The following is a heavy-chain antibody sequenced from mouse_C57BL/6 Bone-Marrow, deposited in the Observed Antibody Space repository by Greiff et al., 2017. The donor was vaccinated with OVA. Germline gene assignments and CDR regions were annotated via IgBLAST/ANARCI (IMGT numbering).Heavy chain of an antibody. Sequence: QVQLQQSGAELARPGASVKLSCKASGYTFTSYGISWVKQRTGQGLEWIGEIYPRSGNTYYNEKFKGKATLTADKSSSTAYMELRSLTSEDSAVYVCARERSYYDGRSPYYAMDYWGQGTSVTVSS. CDR2: IYPRSGNT. V-gene: IGHV1-81*01. J-gene: IGHJ4*01. CDR1: GYTFTSYG. D-gene: IGHD1-1*01. CDR3: ARERSYYDGRSPYYAMDY.